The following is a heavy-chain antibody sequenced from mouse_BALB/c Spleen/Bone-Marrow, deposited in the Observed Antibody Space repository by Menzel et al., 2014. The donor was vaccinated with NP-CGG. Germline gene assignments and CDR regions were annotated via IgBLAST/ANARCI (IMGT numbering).Heavy chain of an antibody. V-gene: IGHV7-3*02. CDR1: GITFTDYY. CDR2: IRYKAKGYTS. D-gene: IGHD2-4*01. J-gene: IGHJ1*01. Sequence: EVKLVESGGGLVQPGGSLRLSCATSGITFTDYYMSWVRQPPGKALEWLVFIRYKAKGYTSENRASAKGRFTISRDNSQSILYLQMNTLVAEDSATYYCARDINYDIYWYFDCWSAGTTATVSS. CDR3: ARDINYDIYWYFDC.